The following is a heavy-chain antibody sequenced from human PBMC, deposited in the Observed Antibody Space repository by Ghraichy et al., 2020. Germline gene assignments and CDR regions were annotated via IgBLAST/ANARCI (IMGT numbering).Heavy chain of an antibody. CDR1: GLSLSTRGVG. V-gene: IGHV2-5*01. CDR3: ALQREMSITYDGFDI. J-gene: IGHJ3*02. CDR2: IYWNDDK. D-gene: IGHD5-24*01. Sequence: SGPTLVKPTQTLTLTCTFSGLSLSTRGVGMGWIRQPPGKALEWLALIYWNDDKRYSPSLKSSLTITKDTSKNQVVLTMTNMDPVDTATYYCALQREMSITYDGFDIWGQGTMVTVSP.